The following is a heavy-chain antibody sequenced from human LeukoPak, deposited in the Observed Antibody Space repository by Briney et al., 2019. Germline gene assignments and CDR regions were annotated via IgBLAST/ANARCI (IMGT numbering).Heavy chain of an antibody. J-gene: IGHJ6*03. CDR1: GYDFAGYW. CDR2: IYPGDSHT. CDR3: ARRGLELRGDYDYYTDV. Sequence: GESLKISCQGSGYDFAGYWIAWVRRMPGKGLEWMGIIYPGDSHTTYSPSLQGRVTISADKSLATAFLQWSSLKASDTAIYYCARRGLELRGDYDYYTDVWGKGTTVTVSS. D-gene: IGHD1-7*01. V-gene: IGHV5-51*01.